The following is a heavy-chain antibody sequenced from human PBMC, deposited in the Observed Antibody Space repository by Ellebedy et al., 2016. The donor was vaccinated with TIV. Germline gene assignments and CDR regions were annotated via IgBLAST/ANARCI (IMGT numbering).Heavy chain of an antibody. CDR3: ARGGVGRYYTDGVCLQALDY. V-gene: IGHV1-3*01. CDR1: GYTFSSYA. CDR2: INAGNGHT. J-gene: IGHJ4*02. D-gene: IGHD2-8*01. Sequence: ASVKVSCKASGYTFSSYAMHWVRQAPGQRLEWMGWINAGNGHTKYSQNFQGRVTITWDTSASTAYMELSRLRSEDTAVYYCARGGVGRYYTDGVCLQALDYWGQGTLVTVSS.